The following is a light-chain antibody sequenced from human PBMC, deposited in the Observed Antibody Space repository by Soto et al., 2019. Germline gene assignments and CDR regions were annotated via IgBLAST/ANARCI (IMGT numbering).Light chain of an antibody. J-gene: IGKJ5*01. CDR3: QQLNSYPQIT. V-gene: IGKV1-9*01. Sequence: DIQLTQSPSFLSASVGDRVTITCRASQGISSYLAWYQQKPGKAPKLLIYAASTLQSGVPSRFSGSGSGTEFTLTISSLQPEDFPTYYCQQLNSYPQITFGQGTRLEIK. CDR2: AAS. CDR1: QGISSY.